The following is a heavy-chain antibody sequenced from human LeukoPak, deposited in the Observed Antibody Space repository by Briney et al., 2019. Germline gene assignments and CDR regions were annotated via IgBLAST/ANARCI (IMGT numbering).Heavy chain of an antibody. CDR3: ARGLSVALVVGLTEFEY. Sequence: ASVKVSCKTSGYTFTSYYMHWARQAPGQGLEWMGIINPSGGSTSYAQKFQGRVTMSRDTSTSTVYMELSSLRSEDTAVYYCARGLSVALVVGLTEFEYWGQGTLVTVSS. V-gene: IGHV1-46*01. J-gene: IGHJ4*02. D-gene: IGHD1-26*01. CDR2: INPSGGST. CDR1: GYTFTSYY.